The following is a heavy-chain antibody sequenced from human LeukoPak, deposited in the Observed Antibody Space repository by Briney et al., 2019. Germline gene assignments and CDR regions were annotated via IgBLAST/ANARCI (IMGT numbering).Heavy chain of an antibody. CDR2: INPDGSRT. D-gene: IGHD1-26*01. CDR3: SWDHTGKEDI. CDR1: GFTFSDHY. Sequence: GGSLRLSCAASGFTFSDHYMHWVRQAPGKGLVWVSRINPDGSRTNYADSVAGRFTISRDNAKNTLYLQMNSLRVEDTAVYYCSWDHTGKEDIWGQGTMVSVSS. J-gene: IGHJ3*02. V-gene: IGHV3-74*01.